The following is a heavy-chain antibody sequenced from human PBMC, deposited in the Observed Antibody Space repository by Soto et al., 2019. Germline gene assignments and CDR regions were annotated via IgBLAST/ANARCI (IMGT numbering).Heavy chain of an antibody. CDR3: ARDGDCSSTSCYGDWYFDL. CDR1: GFTFSSYS. CDR2: ISSSSSTI. J-gene: IGHJ2*01. V-gene: IGHV3-48*01. Sequence: GGSLRLSCAASGFTFSSYSMNWVRQAPGKGLEWVSYISSSSSTIYYADSVKGRFTISRDNAKNSLYLQMNSLRAEDTAVYYCARDGDCSSTSCYGDWYFDLWGRGTLVTVSS. D-gene: IGHD2-2*01.